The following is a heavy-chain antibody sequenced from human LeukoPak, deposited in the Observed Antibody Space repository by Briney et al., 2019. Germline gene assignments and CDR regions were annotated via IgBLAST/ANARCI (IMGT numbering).Heavy chain of an antibody. V-gene: IGHV3-21*01. CDR2: ISSSSSYM. J-gene: IGHJ4*02. CDR1: GFTFSSYA. D-gene: IGHD1-26*01. Sequence: PGGSLRLSCAASGFTFSSYAMNRVRQAPGKGLEWVSSISSSSSYMYYADSVKGRFTISRDNAKNSLYLQMNSLRAEDTAVYYCARDHGYSGSYSLDYWGQGTLVTVSS. CDR3: ARDHGYSGSYSLDY.